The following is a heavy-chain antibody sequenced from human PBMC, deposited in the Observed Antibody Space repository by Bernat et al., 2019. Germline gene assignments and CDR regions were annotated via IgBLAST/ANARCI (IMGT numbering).Heavy chain of an antibody. D-gene: IGHD6-6*01. CDR3: ARDGASSSSGPKYFYYMDV. CDR1: GFTFSSYD. CDR2: IGTAGDT. J-gene: IGHJ6*03. V-gene: IGHV3-13*01. Sequence: EVQLVESGGGLVQPGGSLRLSCAASGFTFSSYDMHWVRQATGKGLEWVSAIGTAGDTSSPGSVTGRFTISREHAKHSLSLQMNSLRAGDTAVYYCARDGASSSSGPKYFYYMDVWGKGPSLTVSS.